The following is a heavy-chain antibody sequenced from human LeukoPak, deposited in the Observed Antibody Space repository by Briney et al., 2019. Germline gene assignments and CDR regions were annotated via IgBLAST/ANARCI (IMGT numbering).Heavy chain of an antibody. CDR3: ARQDPSVRGKFGY. CDR2: IYYSGST. D-gene: IGHD3-10*01. CDR1: GGSISSSSYY. V-gene: IGHV4-39*01. Sequence: SETLSLTCTVSGGSISSSSYYWGWIRQPPGKGLEWIGSIYYSGSTYYNPSLKSRVTISVDTSKNQFSLKLSSVTAADTAVYYCARQDPSVRGKFGYWGQGTLVTVSS. J-gene: IGHJ4*02.